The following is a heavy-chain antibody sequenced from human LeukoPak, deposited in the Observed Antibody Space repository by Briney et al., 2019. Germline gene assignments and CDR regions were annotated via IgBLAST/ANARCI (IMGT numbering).Heavy chain of an antibody. CDR1: GYTFTGYY. CDR2: INPNSGGT. Sequence: ASVKVSCKASGYTFTGYYMHWVRQAPGQGREWMGWINPNSGGTNYAQKFQGRVTMTRDTSISTAYMELSRLRSDDTAVYYCASSDCSSTSCYPGYYYYYYMDVWGKGTTVTIPS. V-gene: IGHV1-2*02. CDR3: ASSDCSSTSCYPGYYYYYYMDV. D-gene: IGHD2-2*01. J-gene: IGHJ6*03.